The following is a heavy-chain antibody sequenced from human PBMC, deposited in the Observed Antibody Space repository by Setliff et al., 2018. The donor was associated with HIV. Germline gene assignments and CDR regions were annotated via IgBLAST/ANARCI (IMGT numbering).Heavy chain of an antibody. CDR2: IIPIFGTA. V-gene: IGHV1-69*06. J-gene: IGHJ4*02. D-gene: IGHD3-10*01. CDR1: GGTFSSYA. CDR3: ARVGYYGYSPGGFDY. Sequence: SVKVSCKASGGTFSSYAISWVRQAPGQGLEWMGRIIPIFGTANYAQKFQGRVTITADKSTSTAYMELSSLRSEDTAVYYCARVGYYGYSPGGFDYWGQGTLVTVSS.